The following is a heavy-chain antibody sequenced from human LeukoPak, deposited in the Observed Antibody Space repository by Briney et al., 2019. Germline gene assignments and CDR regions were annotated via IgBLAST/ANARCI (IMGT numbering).Heavy chain of an antibody. CDR1: GYTFTSYD. D-gene: IGHD3-22*01. Sequence: ASVKVSCKASGYTFTSYDIHWVRQATGQGLEWMGWMNPNSGNTGYAQKFQGRVTMTRNTSISTAYMELSSLRSEDTAVYDCARGRSYYYDSSGYPYYFDYWGQGTLVTVSS. J-gene: IGHJ4*02. V-gene: IGHV1-8*01. CDR2: MNPNSGNT. CDR3: ARGRSYYYDSSGYPYYFDY.